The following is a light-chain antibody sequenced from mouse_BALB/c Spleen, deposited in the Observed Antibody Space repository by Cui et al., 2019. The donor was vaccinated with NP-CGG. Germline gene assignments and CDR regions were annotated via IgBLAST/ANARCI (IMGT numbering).Light chain of an antibody. CDR3: ALWYSNHWV. V-gene: IGLV1*01. CDR2: GTN. CDR1: IGAVTTSNY. Sequence: AVVTQESALTTSPGETVTLTCRSSIGAVTTSNYANWVQEKPDHLFTGLIGGTNNRAPGVPARFSGSLIGDKAALTITGAQTEEEAIYFCALWYSNHWVFGGGTKLTVL. J-gene: IGLJ1*01.